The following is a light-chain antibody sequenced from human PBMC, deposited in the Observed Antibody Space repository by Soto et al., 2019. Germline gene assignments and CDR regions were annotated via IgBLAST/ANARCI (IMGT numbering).Light chain of an antibody. CDR1: QDISNY. V-gene: IGKV1-33*01. CDR2: DAS. CDR3: QQSDSLPIT. J-gene: IGKJ5*01. Sequence: DIQMTQSPSSLSASVGDRVTITCRASQDISNYLNWYEQRPGKAPKLLIYDASNLERGVPSRFSRARSRTHFNCAITSRQLEDVATSYCQQSDSLPITFGQGTRVEI.